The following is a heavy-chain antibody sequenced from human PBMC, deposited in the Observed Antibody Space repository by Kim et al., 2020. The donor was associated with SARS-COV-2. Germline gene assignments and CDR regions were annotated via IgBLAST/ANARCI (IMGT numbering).Heavy chain of an antibody. V-gene: IGHV3-21*01. Sequence: GGSLRLSCAASGFTFSTYTMNWVRQAPGKGLEWVSSISTSSSHIYYADSVKGRFTISRDNAKNSLYLQMNSLRAEDTAVYYCARDRQYYEFWSGFNWFDPWGPGNLVTVSS. CDR1: GFTFSTYT. CDR2: ISTSSSHI. J-gene: IGHJ5*02. D-gene: IGHD3-3*01. CDR3: ARDRQYYEFWSGFNWFDP.